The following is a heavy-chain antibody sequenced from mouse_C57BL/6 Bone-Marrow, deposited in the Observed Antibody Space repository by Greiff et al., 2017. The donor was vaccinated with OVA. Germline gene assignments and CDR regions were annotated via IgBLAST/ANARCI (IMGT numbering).Heavy chain of an antibody. CDR2: ILPGRGST. Sequence: QVQLQQSGAELMKPGASVKLSCKATGYTFTGYWIEWVKQRPGHGLEWIGEILPGRGSTNYNEKFKGKATFTADTSSNTAYMQLSSLTTEDSAIYYCAREGYFLYYYAMDYWGQGTSVTVSS. D-gene: IGHD2-3*01. CDR3: AREGYFLYYYAMDY. CDR1: GYTFTGYW. V-gene: IGHV1-9*01. J-gene: IGHJ4*01.